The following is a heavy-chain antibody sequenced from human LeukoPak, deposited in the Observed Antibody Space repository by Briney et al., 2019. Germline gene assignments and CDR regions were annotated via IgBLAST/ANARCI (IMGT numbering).Heavy chain of an antibody. CDR2: SYHSGST. CDR3: AKRLRLGYCSGGSCPDAFHI. D-gene: IGHD2-15*01. CDR1: GGSISSSNW. Sequence: SGTLSLTCAVSGGSISSSNWWRWVRQPPPKGREWRGESYHSGSTNYNPSLISRVTISVDKSKNQSSLKLSSVTAADTAVYYCAKRLRLGYCSGGSCPDAFHIRGQGTMVTVSS. J-gene: IGHJ3*02. V-gene: IGHV4-4*02.